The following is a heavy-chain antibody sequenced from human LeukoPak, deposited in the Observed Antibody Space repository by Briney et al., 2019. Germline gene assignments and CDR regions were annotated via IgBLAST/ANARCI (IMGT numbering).Heavy chain of an antibody. CDR1: GGSITGYY. V-gene: IGHV4-4*07. D-gene: IGHD3-22*01. CDR3: AREEFLHEIDSSGYFVY. J-gene: IGHJ4*02. Sequence: SETLSLTCTVSGGSITGYYWNWIRQPAGQGLEWLGRVYSSGVGNYNPSLTSRVTMSVDTSKNQFSLKLTSLTAAHTALYYCAREEFLHEIDSSGYFVYWGQGTLVTVSS. CDR2: VYSSGVG.